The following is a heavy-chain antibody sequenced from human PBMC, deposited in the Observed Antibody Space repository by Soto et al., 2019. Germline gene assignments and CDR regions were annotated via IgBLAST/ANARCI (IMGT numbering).Heavy chain of an antibody. Sequence: GVSVKVSCEASGYTFTSYGISWVRQAPGQGLEWMGWISAYNGNTNYAQKLQGRVTMTTDTSTSTAYMELSSLRSDDTAVYYCARGIAAACSYWFDPWGQGTLVTVSS. D-gene: IGHD6-13*01. CDR3: ARGIAAACSYWFDP. J-gene: IGHJ5*02. V-gene: IGHV1-18*01. CDR1: GYTFTSYG. CDR2: ISAYNGNT.